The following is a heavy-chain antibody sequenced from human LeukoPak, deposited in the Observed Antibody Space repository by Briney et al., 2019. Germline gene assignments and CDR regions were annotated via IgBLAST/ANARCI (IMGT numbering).Heavy chain of an antibody. V-gene: IGHV4-61*01. Sequence: SETLSLTCTVSGGSVSSGNYYWSWIRQPPGKGLEWIGYIYYSGSTNSNPSLKVRVTISVDTSKNQFSLKLISVTATDTSLYSCAKVTRYDSSGYLQLDYWGQGTVVTVSA. J-gene: IGHJ4*02. CDR3: AKVTRYDSSGYLQLDY. D-gene: IGHD3-22*01. CDR2: IYYSGST. CDR1: GGSVSSGNYY.